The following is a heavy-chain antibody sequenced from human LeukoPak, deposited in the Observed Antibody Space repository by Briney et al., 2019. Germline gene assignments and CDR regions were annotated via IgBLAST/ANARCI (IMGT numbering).Heavy chain of an antibody. D-gene: IGHD3-3*01. CDR2: ISAYNGNT. CDR3: ARGVNMRITIFGIPPPDY. J-gene: IGHJ4*02. Sequence: ASVKVSCKASGYTFTSYGISWVRQAPGQGLEWMGWISAYNGNTNYAQKLQGRVTMTTDTSTSTAYMELSSLRSEDMAVYYCARGVNMRITIFGIPPPDYWGQGTLVTVSS. CDR1: GYTFTSYG. V-gene: IGHV1-18*03.